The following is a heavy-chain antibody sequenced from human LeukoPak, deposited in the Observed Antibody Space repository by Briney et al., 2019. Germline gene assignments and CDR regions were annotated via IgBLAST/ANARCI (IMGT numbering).Heavy chain of an antibody. V-gene: IGHV3-23*01. CDR1: GFTFSSYA. D-gene: IGHD6-19*01. CDR2: ISGSGGST. Sequence: GGPLRLSCAASGFTFSSYAMSWVRQAPGKGLEWVSAISGSGGSTYYADSVKGRFTISRDNSKNTLYLQMNSLRAEDTAVYYCAKDSGDSSGWYGSRFDYWGQGTLVTVSS. CDR3: AKDSGDSSGWYGSRFDY. J-gene: IGHJ4*02.